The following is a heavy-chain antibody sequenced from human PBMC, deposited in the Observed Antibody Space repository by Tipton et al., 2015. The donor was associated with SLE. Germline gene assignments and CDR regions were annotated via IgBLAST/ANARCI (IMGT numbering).Heavy chain of an antibody. D-gene: IGHD2-2*01. Sequence: TLSLTCTVSGGSISSSSYYWGWIRQPPGKWLEWIGYIYYSGYINYNPSLKRRVTISVDTSKNQFSLKLSSVTAADTAVYHGARGKDIVVVWGQGTLVTVSS. CDR1: GGSISSSSYY. CDR2: IYYSGYI. J-gene: IGHJ4*02. V-gene: IGHV4-61*05. CDR3: ARGKDIVVV.